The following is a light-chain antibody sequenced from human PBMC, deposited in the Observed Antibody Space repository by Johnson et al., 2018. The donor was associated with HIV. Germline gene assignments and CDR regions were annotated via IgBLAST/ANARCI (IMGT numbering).Light chain of an antibody. Sequence: QSVLTQPPSVSAAPGQKVTISCSGSSSDMGNYAVSWYQQLPGTAPKLLIYDNNKRPSGIPARFSGSKSATSATLDITGLQTGDEADYYCGTWDGSLSVYVFGAGTEVTVL. CDR3: GTWDGSLSVYV. CDR1: SSDMGNYA. CDR2: DNN. V-gene: IGLV1-51*01. J-gene: IGLJ1*01.